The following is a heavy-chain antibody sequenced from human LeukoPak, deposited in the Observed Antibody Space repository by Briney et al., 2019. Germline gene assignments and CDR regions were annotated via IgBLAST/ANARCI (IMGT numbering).Heavy chain of an antibody. J-gene: IGHJ4*02. V-gene: IGHV3-48*01. CDR2: ISHSSGTI. CDR1: GFTFSSYS. Sequence: GGSLRLSCAASGFTFSSYSMNWVRQAPGKGLEWVSYISHSSGTIYYADSVKGRFTISRDNAKNSLYLQMNSLRAEDTAVYYCARDQVGHYFDYWGQGTLVTVSS. CDR3: ARDQVGHYFDY.